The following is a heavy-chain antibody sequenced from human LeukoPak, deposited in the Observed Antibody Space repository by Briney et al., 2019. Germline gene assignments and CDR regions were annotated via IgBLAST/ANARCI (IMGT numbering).Heavy chain of an antibody. CDR3: ARLPSGDY. V-gene: IGHV3-66*04. CDR2: LYSGGST. CDR1: RFTLSSSY. J-gene: IGHJ4*02. D-gene: IGHD3-10*01. Sequence: GSLRHSRAASRFTLSSSYMTWVRQAPRKGLEWVSILYSGGSTYYADSVQGRFTISRDISKNTLYLQMNSLRAEDTAVYYCARLPSGDYWGQGTLVTVSS.